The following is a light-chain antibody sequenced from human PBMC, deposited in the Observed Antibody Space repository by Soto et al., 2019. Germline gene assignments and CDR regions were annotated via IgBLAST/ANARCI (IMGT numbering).Light chain of an antibody. CDR2: GNI. CDR3: QSYDSTLSALYV. Sequence: QSVLTQPPSVSGAPGQRVTISCTGSSSNIGAGCDVHWYQQRPGTAPKLLIFGNINRPSGVPDRFSGSKSGTSASLAITGLQAKDAGDYYCQSYDSTLSALYVFGTGTK. V-gene: IGLV1-40*01. CDR1: SSNIGAGCD. J-gene: IGLJ1*01.